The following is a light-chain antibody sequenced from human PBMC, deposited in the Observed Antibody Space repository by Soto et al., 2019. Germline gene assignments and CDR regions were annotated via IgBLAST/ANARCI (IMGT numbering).Light chain of an antibody. V-gene: IGKV1-5*03. CDR1: QSISSW. J-gene: IGKJ5*01. Sequence: DIQMTQSPSTLSASVGDRVTITCRASQSISSWLAWYQQKPGKAPNLLIYKASTLQSGVPSRFSGSGSGTEFTLTISSLQPDDFATYYCLQYYSYPITFGQGTRLE. CDR2: KAS. CDR3: LQYYSYPIT.